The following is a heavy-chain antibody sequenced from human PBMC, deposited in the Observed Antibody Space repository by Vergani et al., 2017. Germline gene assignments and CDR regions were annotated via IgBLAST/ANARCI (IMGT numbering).Heavy chain of an antibody. V-gene: IGHV4-39*01. Sequence: QLQLQESGPGLVKPSATLSLTCSVSGASIRSSNYYWGWIRQPPGKGLEWIASIYYSGSTYYNPSLKSRVTISVDTSKNQFSLKLSSVTAADTAVYFCARRSGGYYSGGKVHPLRTAFDVWGHWTVVTVSS. J-gene: IGHJ3*01. CDR2: IYYSGST. D-gene: IGHD2-15*01. CDR3: ARRSGGYYSGGKVHPLRTAFDV. CDR1: GASIRSSNYY.